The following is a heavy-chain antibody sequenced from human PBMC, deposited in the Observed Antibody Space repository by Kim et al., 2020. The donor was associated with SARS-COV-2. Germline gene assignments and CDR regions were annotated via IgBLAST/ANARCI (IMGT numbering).Heavy chain of an antibody. CDR1: GGSISSYY. CDR3: ARDRGRGRFGTYDILTGWGRSTDAFDI. D-gene: IGHD3-9*01. V-gene: IGHV4-59*13. Sequence: SETLSLTCTVSGGSISSYYWSWIRQPPGKGLEWIGYIYYSGSTNYNPSLKSRVTISVDTSKNQFSLKLSSVTAADTAVYYCARDRGRGRFGTYDILTGWGRSTDAFDIWGQGTMVTVSS. J-gene: IGHJ3*02. CDR2: IYYSGST.